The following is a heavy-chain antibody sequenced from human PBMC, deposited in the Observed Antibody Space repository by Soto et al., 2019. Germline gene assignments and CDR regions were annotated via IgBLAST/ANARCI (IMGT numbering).Heavy chain of an antibody. D-gene: IGHD3-10*02. CDR3: ARVFEMGYYLDS. CDR2: INYSGGT. V-gene: IGHV4-34*01. Sequence: SETLSLTCAVYGGSFSGYYWTWIRQPPGKGLEWIGEINYSGGTNYYPSLKSRVIISVDTYKNQFSLKLSSVTAADTAVYYCARVFEMGYYLDSWGQGTLVTVSS. CDR1: GGSFSGYY. J-gene: IGHJ4*02.